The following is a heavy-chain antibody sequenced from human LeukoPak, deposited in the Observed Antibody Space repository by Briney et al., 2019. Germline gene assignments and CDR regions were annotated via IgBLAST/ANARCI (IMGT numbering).Heavy chain of an antibody. Sequence: SGGSLRLSCAASGFTFSSYSMNWVRQAPGKGLEWVSSISSSSLYIYYADSVKGRFTISRDNSKNTLYLQMNSLRAEDTAVYYCAKKHLPPDYGDYVFGYWGQGTLVTVSS. J-gene: IGHJ4*02. CDR1: GFTFSSYS. V-gene: IGHV3-21*01. CDR2: ISSSSLYI. CDR3: AKKHLPPDYGDYVFGY. D-gene: IGHD4-17*01.